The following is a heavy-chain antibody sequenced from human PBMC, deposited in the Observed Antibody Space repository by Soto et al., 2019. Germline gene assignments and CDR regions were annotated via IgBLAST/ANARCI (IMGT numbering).Heavy chain of an antibody. V-gene: IGHV1-18*01. CDR1: GYTFTSYG. Sequence: QVQLVQSGAEVKKPGASVKVSCKASGYTFTSYGISWVRQAPGQGLEWMGWISAHNRNTNYAQELQGRVTMTTDTTTSTGYMELRRLRSDHKAVYYCCKGAPPGDYWGQGTLVTVSS. CDR3: CKGAPPGDY. CDR2: ISAHNRNT. J-gene: IGHJ4*02.